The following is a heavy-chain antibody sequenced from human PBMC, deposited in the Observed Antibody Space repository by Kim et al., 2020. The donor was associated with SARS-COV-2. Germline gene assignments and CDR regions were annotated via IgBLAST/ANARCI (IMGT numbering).Heavy chain of an antibody. D-gene: IGHD3-22*01. CDR1: GFTFSSYS. Sequence: GGSLRLSCAASGFTFSSYSMNWVRQAPGKGLEWVSYISSSSSTIYYADSVKGRFTISRDNAKNSLYLQMNSLRDEDTAVYYCARVQRPKYYYDSSGYYEDYWGQGTLVTVSS. CDR3: ARVQRPKYYYDSSGYYEDY. CDR2: ISSSSSTI. J-gene: IGHJ4*02. V-gene: IGHV3-48*02.